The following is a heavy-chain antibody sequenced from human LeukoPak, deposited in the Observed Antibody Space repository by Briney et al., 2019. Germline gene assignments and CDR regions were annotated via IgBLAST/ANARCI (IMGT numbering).Heavy chain of an antibody. CDR1: GFTFSNYA. J-gene: IGHJ6*03. CDR3: AKDTTAWWYHRAYMDV. D-gene: IGHD2-15*01. V-gene: IGHV3-23*01. Sequence: PGGSLRLSCAASGFTFSNYAMSWVRQAPGEGLEWVSAISGSGDTTYHADSVKGRFTISRDNSENRLSLQMDSLRAEDTAVYFCAKDTTAWWYHRAYMDVWGKGTTVTVSS. CDR2: ISGSGDTT.